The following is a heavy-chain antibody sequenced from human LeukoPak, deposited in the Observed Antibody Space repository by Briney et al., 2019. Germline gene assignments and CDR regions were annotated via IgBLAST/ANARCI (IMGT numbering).Heavy chain of an antibody. V-gene: IGHV4-61*09. CDR1: GGSISSGSYY. D-gene: IGHD2-8*01. Sequence: SETLSLTCTVSGGSISSGSYYWSWIRQPAGKRLEWIGHIYRSGSTNYNPSLKSRVTISVDTSKNQFSLKLSSVTAADTAVYYCARDLRYCTNGVCYGSFDYWGQGTLVTVSS. CDR3: ARDLRYCTNGVCYGSFDY. J-gene: IGHJ4*02. CDR2: IYRSGST.